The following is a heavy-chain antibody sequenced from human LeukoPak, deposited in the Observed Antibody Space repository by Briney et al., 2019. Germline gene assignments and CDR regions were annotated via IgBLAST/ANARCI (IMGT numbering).Heavy chain of an antibody. J-gene: IGHJ4*02. CDR3: ARDWGGSGPTSHDF. Sequence: GGSLRLSCAASGFTFKTYWMHWVRQAPGRGPVWVSRISSDGSGTKYADSVKGRFTVSRDNAKNTLYLEMNSLRAEDTAVYYCARDWGGSGPTSHDFWGQGTLVTVSS. CDR2: ISSDGSGT. V-gene: IGHV3-74*01. D-gene: IGHD3-16*01. CDR1: GFTFKTYW.